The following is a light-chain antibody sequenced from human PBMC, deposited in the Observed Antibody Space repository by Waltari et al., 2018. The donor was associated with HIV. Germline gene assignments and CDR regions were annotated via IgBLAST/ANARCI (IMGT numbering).Light chain of an antibody. CDR3: AASDDSLSGWL. Sequence: QSELTQPPSVSGTPGQRVTISCSGSSSNIGSHSVYWYQQLPGTAPKLLISRNNPRPSGVPDRVSGSKSCTSASLAISGLRAEDEADYFCAASDDSLSGWLFGGGTKLTVL. CDR1: SSNIGSHS. V-gene: IGLV1-47*01. CDR2: RNN. J-gene: IGLJ3*02.